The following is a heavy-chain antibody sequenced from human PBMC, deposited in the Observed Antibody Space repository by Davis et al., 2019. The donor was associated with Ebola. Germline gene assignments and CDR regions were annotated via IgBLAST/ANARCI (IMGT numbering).Heavy chain of an antibody. CDR2: TYYSSKWYN. J-gene: IGHJ4*02. CDR3: ARGWLRSAFDQ. D-gene: IGHD5-12*01. CDR1: GDSVSSNSGA. Sequence: HSQTLSLTCDISGDSVSSNSGAWNWIRQSPSRGLEWLGRTYYSSKWYNESALSVKSRITISADTAKNQLSLDLDSVTPEDTAVYYCARGWLRSAFDQWGQGTLVTVSS. V-gene: IGHV6-1*01.